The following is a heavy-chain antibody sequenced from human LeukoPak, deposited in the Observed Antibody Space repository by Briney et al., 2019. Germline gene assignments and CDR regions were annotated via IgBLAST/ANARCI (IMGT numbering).Heavy chain of an antibody. D-gene: IGHD3-22*01. J-gene: IGHJ4*02. CDR2: IYHRGTT. Sequence: PSETLSLICTVSGYSISTGYFWGWIRQPPGKGLEWIGNIYHRGTTYYNPSLMTRVNLSVDTSKNQFSLKLNSVTAADTAVYYCARDGAVSGYSFDYWGQGTLVTVSS. V-gene: IGHV4-38-2*02. CDR3: ARDGAVSGYSFDY. CDR1: GYSISTGYF.